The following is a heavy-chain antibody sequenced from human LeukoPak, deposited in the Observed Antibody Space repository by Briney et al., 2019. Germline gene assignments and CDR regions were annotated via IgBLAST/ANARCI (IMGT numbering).Heavy chain of an antibody. CDR3: ARDQYYYDSSGYRDYYYYYGMDV. CDR1: GFTFSSYA. J-gene: IGHJ6*02. Sequence: GRSLRLSCAASGFTFSSYAMHWVRQAPGKGLEWVAVISYDGSNKYYADSVKGRFTISRDNSKNTLYLQMNSPRAEDTAVYYCARDQYYYDSSGYRDYYYYYGMDVWGQGTTVTVSS. V-gene: IGHV3-30-3*01. D-gene: IGHD3-22*01. CDR2: ISYDGSNK.